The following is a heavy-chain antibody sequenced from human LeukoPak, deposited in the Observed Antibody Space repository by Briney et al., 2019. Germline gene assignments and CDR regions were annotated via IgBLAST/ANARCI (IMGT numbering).Heavy chain of an antibody. J-gene: IGHJ4*02. V-gene: IGHV3-23*01. CDR2: ISGSGGSP. CDR3: AGSGSVFRFDY. D-gene: IGHD1-26*01. CDR1: GFTFSSYA. Sequence: GGSLRLSCAASGFTFSSYAMSWVRQAPGKGLEWVSAISGSGGSPYYADSVKGRFTISRDNSKNTLYLQMNSLRADDTALYYCAGSGSVFRFDYWGQGTLVTVSS.